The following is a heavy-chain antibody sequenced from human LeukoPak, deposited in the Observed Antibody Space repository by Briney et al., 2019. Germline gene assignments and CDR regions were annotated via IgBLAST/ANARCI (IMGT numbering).Heavy chain of an antibody. J-gene: IGHJ5*02. Sequence: GGSLRLSCAASGFIFSSYSMNWVRQAPGKGLEWVSSISTSSSYIYYADSVKGRFTISRDNANNSLYLQMNSLSAEDTAVYYCARLFTSGWYNWFDPWGQGTLVTVSS. CDR2: ISTSSSYI. V-gene: IGHV3-21*01. D-gene: IGHD6-19*01. CDR3: ARLFTSGWYNWFDP. CDR1: GFIFSSYS.